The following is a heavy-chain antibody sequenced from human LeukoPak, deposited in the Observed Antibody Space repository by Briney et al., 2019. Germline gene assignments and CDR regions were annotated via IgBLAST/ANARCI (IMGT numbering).Heavy chain of an antibody. CDR3: ARDTLGEGEDANYAVYYFDY. Sequence: QPGRSLRLSCAASGFRFNTYWMSWVRQAPGKGLEWVANIKQDGNEKYYADSVKGRFTISRDNGKNSLDLQMNSLRADDTAVYYCARDTLGEGEDANYAVYYFDYWGQGTVVTVSS. CDR1: GFRFNTYW. V-gene: IGHV3-7*01. CDR2: IKQDGNEK. D-gene: IGHD4/OR15-4a*01. J-gene: IGHJ4*02.